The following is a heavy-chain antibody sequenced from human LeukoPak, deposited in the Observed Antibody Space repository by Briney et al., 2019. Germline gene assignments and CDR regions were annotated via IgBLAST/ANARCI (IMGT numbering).Heavy chain of an antibody. CDR2: ISSSSSYI. Sequence: GGSLRLSCAASGFTFSSYSMNWVRQAPGKGLEWVSSISSSSSYIYYADSVKGRFTISRDNAKNSLYLQMNSLRAEDTAVYYCARDQLGNVYFDYWGQGTLATVSS. D-gene: IGHD1-1*01. CDR1: GFTFSSYS. CDR3: ARDQLGNVYFDY. V-gene: IGHV3-21*01. J-gene: IGHJ4*02.